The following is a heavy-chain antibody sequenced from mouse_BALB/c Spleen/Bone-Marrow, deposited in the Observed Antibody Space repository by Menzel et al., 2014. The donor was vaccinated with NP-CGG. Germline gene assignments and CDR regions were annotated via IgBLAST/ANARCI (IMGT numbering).Heavy chain of an antibody. Sequence: EVQLQQSGTVLARPGAAVKMSCKASGYTFPNYWIHWIKQRPGQGLEWIGTIHPGNSDTTYNQKFKGKAKLTAVTSTSTAYMELSSLTNEDSAVYYCTTLARNNFDYWGQGTTLTVSS. V-gene: IGHV1-5*01. CDR1: GYTFPNYW. CDR3: TTLARNNFDY. J-gene: IGHJ2*01. CDR2: IHPGNSDT. D-gene: IGHD3-1*01.